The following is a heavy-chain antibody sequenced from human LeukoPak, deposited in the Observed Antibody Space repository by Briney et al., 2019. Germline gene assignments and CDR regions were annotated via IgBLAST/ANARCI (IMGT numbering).Heavy chain of an antibody. V-gene: IGHV4-39*01. Sequence: SETLSLTCTVSGGSISSSSYYWGWIRQPPGKGLEWIGSIYYSGSTYYNPSRKSRFTISVDTCKNQFSLKLSSLAAADTAVYYCASPAHYGSGIFDYWGQGTLVTVSS. CDR3: ASPAHYGSGIFDY. CDR2: IYYSGST. J-gene: IGHJ4*02. D-gene: IGHD3-10*01. CDR1: GGSISSSSYY.